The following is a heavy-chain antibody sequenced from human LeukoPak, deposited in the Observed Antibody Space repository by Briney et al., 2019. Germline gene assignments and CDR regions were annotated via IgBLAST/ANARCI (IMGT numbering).Heavy chain of an antibody. J-gene: IGHJ4*02. D-gene: IGHD5-18*01. V-gene: IGHV1-24*01. CDR3: ATGIQLSPTASFYFDY. CDR1: GYTLSKLS. Sequence: AAVKVSCQVSGYTLSKLSMHWVRQAPGKGLEWMGAFAPGDGETIYAQRFQGRVTVTEDTSTDTANMELSSLRSEDTAVYYCATGIQLSPTASFYFDYWGQGTLVTVSS. CDR2: FAPGDGET.